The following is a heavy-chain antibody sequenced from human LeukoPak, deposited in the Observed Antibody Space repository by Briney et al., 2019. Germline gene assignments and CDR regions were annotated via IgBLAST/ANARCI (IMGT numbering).Heavy chain of an antibody. CDR3: AGRIAVAAFDY. CDR1: GFTFSNYA. CDR2: ISYDGSNK. V-gene: IGHV3-30-3*01. D-gene: IGHD6-19*01. Sequence: QTGGSLRLSCAASGFTFSNYAMHWVRQAPSKGLEWVALISYDGSNKYYTDSVKGRFTISRDNYKNTLYMKMNSLRVEDPAVFYCAGRIAVAAFDYWGGGT. J-gene: IGHJ4*02.